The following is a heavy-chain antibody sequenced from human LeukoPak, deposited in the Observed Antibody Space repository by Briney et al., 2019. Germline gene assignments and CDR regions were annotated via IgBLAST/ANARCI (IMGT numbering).Heavy chain of an antibody. D-gene: IGHD6-19*01. J-gene: IGHJ6*03. CDR3: AIRRQAVAGFYYYYYMDV. CDR2: ISGSGGST. CDR1: GFSFSSYW. Sequence: GGSLRLSCETSGFSFSSYWMTWVRQAPGKGLEWVSAISGSGGSTYYADSVKGRFTISRDNSKNTLYLQMNSLRAEDTAVYYCAIRRQAVAGFYYYYYMDVWGKGTTVTVSS. V-gene: IGHV3-23*01.